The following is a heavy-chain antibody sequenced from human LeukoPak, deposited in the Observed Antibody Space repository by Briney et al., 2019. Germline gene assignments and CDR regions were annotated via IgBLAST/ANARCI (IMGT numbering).Heavy chain of an antibody. V-gene: IGHV4-39*01. J-gene: IGHJ4*02. CDR3: ARISSVLLLIAVAGPYYFDY. CDR1: GGSISSSSSY. D-gene: IGHD6-19*01. CDR2: LHYGGKN. Sequence: PSETLSLTCTVSGGSISSSSSYWGWIRQSPGKGLEWIGSLHYGGKNYYNPSLKSRVTISVDTSKNQFSLKLSSVTAADTAVYYCARISSVLLLIAVAGPYYFDYWGQGTLVTVSS.